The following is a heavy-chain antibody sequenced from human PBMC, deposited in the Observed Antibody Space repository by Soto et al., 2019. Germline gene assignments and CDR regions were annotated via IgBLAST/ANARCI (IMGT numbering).Heavy chain of an antibody. CDR3: AKDWPGYSGTL. Sequence: GGSMRVSCAAAGFTFSSYAMSWVRQAPGKGLEWVSAISGSGGSTYYADSVKGRFTISRDNSKNTLYLQMNSLRAEDTAVYYCAKDWPGYSGTLWGQGTLVTVSS. CDR2: ISGSGGST. D-gene: IGHD3-9*01. V-gene: IGHV3-23*01. J-gene: IGHJ4*02. CDR1: GFTFSSYA.